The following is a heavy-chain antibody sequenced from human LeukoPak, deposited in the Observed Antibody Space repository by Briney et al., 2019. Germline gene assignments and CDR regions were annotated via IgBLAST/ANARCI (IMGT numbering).Heavy chain of an antibody. V-gene: IGHV3-53*01. CDR1: GFTVSSNF. CDR3: AKEKWETPGVFDY. CDR2: IYGGGST. D-gene: IGHD1-26*01. Sequence: GGSLRLSCAASGFTVSSNFMSWVRQAPGKGLEWVSVIYGGGSTYYADSVKGRFTISRDTSKNTVYLQMNSLRAEDTAVYYCAKEKWETPGVFDYWGQGTLVTVSS. J-gene: IGHJ4*02.